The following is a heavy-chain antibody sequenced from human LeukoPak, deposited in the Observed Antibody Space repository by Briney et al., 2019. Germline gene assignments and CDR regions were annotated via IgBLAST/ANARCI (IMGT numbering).Heavy chain of an antibody. CDR2: ISAYNGNT. D-gene: IGHD3-10*01. CDR3: ARDFGWEGSGSYNNDY. J-gene: IGHJ4*02. CDR1: GYTFTNYG. Sequence: GASVKVSCKSSGYTFTNYGISRVRQAPGQGLEWMGWISAYNGNTNYAQKLQGRVTMTTDTSTSTAYMELRSLRSDDTAVYYCARDFGWEGSGSYNNDYWGQGTLVTVSS. V-gene: IGHV1-18*01.